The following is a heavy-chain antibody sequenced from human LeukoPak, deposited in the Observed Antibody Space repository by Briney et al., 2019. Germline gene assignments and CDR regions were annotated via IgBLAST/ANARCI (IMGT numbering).Heavy chain of an antibody. V-gene: IGHV3-9*03. D-gene: IGHD3-9*01. CDR1: GLPFEDYA. CDR2: ISWNSGRI. J-gene: IGHJ4*02. Sequence: SLRLPCGASGLPFEDYAMHWAPQSPGKGLEWVSGISWNSGRIGYSDSVKGRFNISRDNAKNCLYLQMNSLRAEDMALYYCAKDASGYPRSPFEYWGQRTRVTVS. CDR3: AKDASGYPRSPFEY.